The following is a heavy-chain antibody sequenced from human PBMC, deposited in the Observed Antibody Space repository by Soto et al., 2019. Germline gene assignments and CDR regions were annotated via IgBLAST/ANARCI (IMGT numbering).Heavy chain of an antibody. V-gene: IGHV3-30-3*01. CDR1: GFTFSSYA. CDR3: ASSEMATITYAFDI. Sequence: SLRLSCAASGFTFSSYAMHWVRQAPGKGLEWVAVISYDGSNKYYADSVKGRFTISRDNSKNTLYLQMNSLRAEDTAVYYCASSEMATITYAFDIWGQGTMVTVSS. J-gene: IGHJ3*02. D-gene: IGHD5-12*01. CDR2: ISYDGSNK.